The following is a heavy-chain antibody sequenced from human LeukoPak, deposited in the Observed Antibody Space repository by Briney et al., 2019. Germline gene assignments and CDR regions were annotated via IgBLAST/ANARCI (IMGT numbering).Heavy chain of an antibody. J-gene: IGHJ4*02. CDR1: GDSISTYY. CDR2: ISYSGST. D-gene: IGHD6-19*01. CDR3: ARRGYSSGYYYLDY. Sequence: SETLSLTCTVSGDSISTYYWSWIRQPPGKGLEWVGYISYSGSTDYNPSLKSRVTISSDTSKNQFSLKLSSVTAADTAVYYCARRGYSSGYYYLDYWGQGTLVAVSS. V-gene: IGHV4-59*08.